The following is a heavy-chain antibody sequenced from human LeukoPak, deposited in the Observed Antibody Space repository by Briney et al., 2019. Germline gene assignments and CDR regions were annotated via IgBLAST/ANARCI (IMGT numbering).Heavy chain of an antibody. CDR2: ISSRGSTK. J-gene: IGHJ4*02. CDR1: GFTFSDYY. V-gene: IGHV3-11*01. Sequence: GGSLRLSCAASGFTFSDYYMSWIRQAPGKGLEWVSYISSRGSTKYYAASVKGRFTISRDNAKNSLSLKMNSLRAEDTAVYYCARDRGDYGGSFDYWGQGTLVTVSS. D-gene: IGHD4-23*01. CDR3: ARDRGDYGGSFDY.